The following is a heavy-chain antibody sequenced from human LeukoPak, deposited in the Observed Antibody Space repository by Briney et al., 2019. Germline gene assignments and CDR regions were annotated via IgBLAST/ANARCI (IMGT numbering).Heavy chain of an antibody. D-gene: IGHD3-22*01. CDR3: ARAARYYETSNFGY. Sequence: PSETLSLTCTVSGGSISSYYWSWIRQPAGKGLEWIGRIYTSGSTNYNPSLKSRVTMSVDTSKNQFSLKLSSMTAADTAVYYCARAARYYETSNFGYWGQGTLVIVSS. CDR2: IYTSGST. J-gene: IGHJ4*02. CDR1: GGSISSYY. V-gene: IGHV4-4*07.